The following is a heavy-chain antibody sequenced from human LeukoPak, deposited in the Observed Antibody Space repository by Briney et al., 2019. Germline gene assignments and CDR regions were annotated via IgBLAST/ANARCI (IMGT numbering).Heavy chain of an antibody. V-gene: IGHV3-30*18. CDR1: GFTFSSYG. Sequence: GGSLRLSCAASGFTFSSYGMHWVRQAPGKGLEWVAVISYDGSNKYYADSVKGRFTISRDNSKNTLYLQMNSLRAEDTAVYYCAKSREEWELLGAFDIWGQGTMVTVSS. D-gene: IGHD1-26*01. J-gene: IGHJ3*02. CDR2: ISYDGSNK. CDR3: AKSREEWELLGAFDI.